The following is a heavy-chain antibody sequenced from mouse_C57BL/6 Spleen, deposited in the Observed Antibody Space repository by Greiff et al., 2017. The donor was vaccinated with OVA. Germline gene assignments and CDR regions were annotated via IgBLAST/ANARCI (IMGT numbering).Heavy chain of an antibody. V-gene: IGHV1-82*01. J-gene: IGHJ1*03. CDR2: IYPGDGDT. CDR3: ARGYDGYGFDV. CDR1: GYAFSSSW. D-gene: IGHD2-3*01. Sequence: QVQLQQSGPELVKPGASVKISCKASGYAFSSSWMNWVKQRPGKGLEWIGRIYPGDGDTNYNGKFKGKATLTADKSSSTAYMQRSSLTSEDSAVYFCARGYDGYGFDVWGTGTTVTVSS.